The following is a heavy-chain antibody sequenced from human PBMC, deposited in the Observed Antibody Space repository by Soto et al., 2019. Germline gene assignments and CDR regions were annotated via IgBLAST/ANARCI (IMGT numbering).Heavy chain of an antibody. CDR1: GGTFSSYA. J-gene: IGHJ6*02. CDR2: IIPIFGTA. V-gene: IGHV1-69*06. CDR3: ASRIIQLWLEGYYYGMDV. D-gene: IGHD5-18*01. Sequence: ASVKVSCKASGGTFSSYAISWVRQAPGQGLEWMGGIIPIFGTANYAQKFQGRVTITADKSTSTACMELSSLRSEDTAVYYCASRIIQLWLEGYYYGMDVWGQGTTVTVSS.